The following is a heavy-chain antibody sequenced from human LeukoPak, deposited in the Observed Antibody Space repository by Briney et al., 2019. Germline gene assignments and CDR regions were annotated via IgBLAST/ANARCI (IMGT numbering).Heavy chain of an antibody. D-gene: IGHD3-22*01. CDR2: ISGSGGST. J-gene: IGHJ6*02. V-gene: IGHV3-23*01. CDR3: AKGHYDSSGYYYVGMDV. Sequence: PGGSLRLSCAASGFTFSSYAMSWVRQAPGKGLEWVSAISGSGGSTYYADSVKGRFTISRDNSKNTLYLQMNSLRAEDTAVYYCAKGHYDSSGYYYVGMDVWGQGTTVTVSS. CDR1: GFTFSSYA.